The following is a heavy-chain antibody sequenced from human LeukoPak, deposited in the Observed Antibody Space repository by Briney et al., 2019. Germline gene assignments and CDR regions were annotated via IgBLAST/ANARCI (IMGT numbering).Heavy chain of an antibody. D-gene: IGHD3-9*01. CDR3: ARSELRYFDWPPLDYFDY. V-gene: IGHV6-1*01. CDR2: TYYRSKWYN. CDR1: GDSVSSNSAA. J-gene: IGHJ4*02. Sequence: SQTLSLTCAISGDSVSSNSAAWNWIRQSPSRGLEWLGRTYYRSKWYNDYAVSVKSRITINPDTSKNQLSLQLNSVTPEDTAVYYCARSELRYFDWPPLDYFDYWGQGTLVTVSS.